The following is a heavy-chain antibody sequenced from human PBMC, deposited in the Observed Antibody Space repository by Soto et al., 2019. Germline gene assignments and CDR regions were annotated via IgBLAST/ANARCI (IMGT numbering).Heavy chain of an antibody. CDR3: ARHPLHNYDSAWNAFDI. D-gene: IGHD3-22*01. Sequence: QLQLQESGPGLVKPSETLSLTCTVSVGSIRSNRYYWDWIRQPPGKGLEWIGTIYYSGTTYYNPSLESRVTISVDTSKNQFSLKLSSVTAADTAVYYCARHPLHNYDSAWNAFDIWGQGTMVTVSS. J-gene: IGHJ3*02. V-gene: IGHV4-39*01. CDR2: IYYSGTT. CDR1: VGSIRSNRYY.